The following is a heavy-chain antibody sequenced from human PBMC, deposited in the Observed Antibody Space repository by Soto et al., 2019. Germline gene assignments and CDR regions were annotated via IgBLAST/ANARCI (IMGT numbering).Heavy chain of an antibody. CDR2: ISSSSSYI. CDR3: ARVKVRFLEAPAPFDY. Sequence: SGGSLRLSCAASGFTFSSYSMNWVRQAPGKGLEWVSSISSSSSYIYYADSVKGRFTISRDNAKNSLYLQMNSLRAEDTAVYYCARVKVRFLEAPAPFDYWGQGTLVTVSS. J-gene: IGHJ4*02. V-gene: IGHV3-21*01. D-gene: IGHD3-3*01. CDR1: GFTFSSYS.